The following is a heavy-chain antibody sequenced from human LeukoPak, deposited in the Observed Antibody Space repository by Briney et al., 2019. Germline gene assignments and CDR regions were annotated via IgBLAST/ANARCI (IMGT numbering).Heavy chain of an antibody. CDR1: GYSISSGYY. J-gene: IGHJ4*02. Sequence: SETLSLTCTVSGYSISSGYYWGWIRQPPGKGLEWIGYIYYSGSTNYNPSLKSRVTISVDTSKNQFSLKLSSVTAADTAVYYCARDKHGYNPDYWGQGTLVTVSS. CDR2: IYYSGST. CDR3: ARDKHGYNPDY. V-gene: IGHV4-61*01. D-gene: IGHD5-24*01.